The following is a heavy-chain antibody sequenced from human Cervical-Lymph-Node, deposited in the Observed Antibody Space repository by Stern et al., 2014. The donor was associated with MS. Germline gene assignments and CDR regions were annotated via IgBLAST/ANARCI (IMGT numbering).Heavy chain of an antibody. CDR2: VIPFVGTS. V-gene: IGHV1-69*12. Sequence: QDQLVQSGAEVKKPGSSVRVSCKASGGISWVRQAPGQGLEWMGGVIPFVGTSNYAQKFQGRVTITADPATNTAYLELNSLRLDDTAVYYCARGGGDNWFDPWGQGTLVTVSS. J-gene: IGHJ5*02. CDR3: ARGGGDNWFDP. CDR1: GG. D-gene: IGHD3-16*01.